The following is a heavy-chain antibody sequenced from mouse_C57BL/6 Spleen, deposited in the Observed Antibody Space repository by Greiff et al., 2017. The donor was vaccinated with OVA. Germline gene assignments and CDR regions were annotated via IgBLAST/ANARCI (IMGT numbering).Heavy chain of an antibody. CDR1: GFNIKDDY. V-gene: IGHV14-4*01. CDR2: IDPENGDT. J-gene: IGHJ3*01. CDR3: TPSTGWFAY. Sequence: EVQLQESGAELVRPGASVKLSCTASGFNIKDDYMHWVKQRPEQGLEWIGWIDPENGDTEYASKFQGKATITADTSSNTAYLQLSSLTSEDTAVYYCTPSTGWFAYWGQGTLVTVSA. D-gene: IGHD2-1*01.